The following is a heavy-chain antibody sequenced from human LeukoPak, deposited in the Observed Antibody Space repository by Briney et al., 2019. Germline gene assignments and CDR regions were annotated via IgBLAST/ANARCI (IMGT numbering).Heavy chain of an antibody. J-gene: IGHJ4*02. V-gene: IGHV4-39*01. D-gene: IGHD1-26*01. Sequence: PSETLSLTCTVSGGSISSSSYYWGWIRQPPGKGLEWIGSIYYSGSTYYNPSLKSRVTISVDTSKNQFSLKLNSVTAADAAVYYCATRRSGSYSDYWGQGTLVTVSS. CDR3: ATRRSGSYSDY. CDR1: GGSISSSSYY. CDR2: IYYSGST.